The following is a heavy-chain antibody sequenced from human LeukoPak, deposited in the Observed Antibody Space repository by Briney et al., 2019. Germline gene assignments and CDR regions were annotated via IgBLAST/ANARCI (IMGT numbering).Heavy chain of an antibody. V-gene: IGHV4-39*01. CDR1: GGSISSSSYY. Sequence: SETLSLTCTVSGGSISSSSYYWGWIRQPPGKGLEWIGSIYYSGSTYYNPSLRSRVTLSEDTSKNQCSMRRSSVTDADTAVYYCARRRGGYFVLLGRFDPWGQGTLVTVSS. D-gene: IGHD3-9*01. CDR3: ARRRGGYFVLLGRFDP. CDR2: IYYSGST. J-gene: IGHJ5*02.